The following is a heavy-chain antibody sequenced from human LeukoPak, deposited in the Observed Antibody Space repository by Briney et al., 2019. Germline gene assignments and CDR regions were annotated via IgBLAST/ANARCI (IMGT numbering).Heavy chain of an antibody. J-gene: IGHJ6*03. V-gene: IGHV3-21*01. CDR3: ASLPRGLTGGYMDV. CDR1: GFTFSSYS. CDR2: ISSSSYI. D-gene: IGHD2-8*02. Sequence: PGGSLRLSCAASGFTFSSYSMNWVRQAPGKGLEWVSSISSSSYIYYADSVKGRFTISRDNAKNSLYLQMNSLRAEDTAVYYCASLPRGLTGGYMDVWGKGTTVTVSS.